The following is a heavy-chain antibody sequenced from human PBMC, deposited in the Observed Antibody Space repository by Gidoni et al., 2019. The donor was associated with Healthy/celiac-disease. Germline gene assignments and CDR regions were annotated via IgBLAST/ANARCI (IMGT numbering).Heavy chain of an antibody. V-gene: IGHV3-11*01. CDR2: ISSSGSTI. CDR3: ASNSYHRSGWRGGTDY. D-gene: IGHD6-19*01. Sequence: GLSWVSYISSSGSTIYYADSVKGRFTISRDNAKNSLYLQMNSLRAEDTAVYYCASNSYHRSGWRGGTDYWGQGTLVTVSS. J-gene: IGHJ4*02.